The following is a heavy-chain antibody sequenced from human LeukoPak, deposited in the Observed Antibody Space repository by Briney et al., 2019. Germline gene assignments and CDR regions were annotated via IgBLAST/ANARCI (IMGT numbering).Heavy chain of an antibody. CDR2: IIPIFGTA. Sequence: SVKVSCKASGGTFSSYAISWVRQAPGQGLELMGGIIPIFGTANYAQKFQGRVTITADKSTSTAYMELSSLRSEDTAVYYCATLNRGDYVEYFDSWGQGTLVTVSS. J-gene: IGHJ4*02. CDR3: ATLNRGDYVEYFDS. D-gene: IGHD4-17*01. V-gene: IGHV1-69*06. CDR1: GGTFSSYA.